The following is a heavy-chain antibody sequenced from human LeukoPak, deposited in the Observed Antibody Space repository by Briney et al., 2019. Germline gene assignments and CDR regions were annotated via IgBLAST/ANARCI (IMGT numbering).Heavy chain of an antibody. V-gene: IGHV3-66*01. CDR2: IYSGGST. CDR3: ARWFYYGSGSYWAYFDY. Sequence: GGSLRLSCAASGLTVSRNYMYWVRQAPGKGLEWVSVIYSGGSTYNADSVKGRFIISRDNSKNTLYLQMNTLRVEDTAVYYCARWFYYGSGSYWAYFDYWGQGTLVTVSS. J-gene: IGHJ4*02. CDR1: GLTVSRNY. D-gene: IGHD3-10*01.